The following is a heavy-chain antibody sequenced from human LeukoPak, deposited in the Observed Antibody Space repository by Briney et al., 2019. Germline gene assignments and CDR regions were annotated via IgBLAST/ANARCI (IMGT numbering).Heavy chain of an antibody. J-gene: IGHJ4*02. D-gene: IGHD3-22*01. CDR3: ARVTRGGYYVGRFDY. CDR1: GGSISSYY. CDR2: IYYSGST. Sequence: PSETLSLTCTVSGGSISSYYWSWIRQPPGKGLEWIGYIYYSGSTNYNPSLKSRVTISVDTSKNQFSLKLSSVTAADTAVYYCARVTRGGYYVGRFDYWGQGTLVTVSS. V-gene: IGHV4-59*01.